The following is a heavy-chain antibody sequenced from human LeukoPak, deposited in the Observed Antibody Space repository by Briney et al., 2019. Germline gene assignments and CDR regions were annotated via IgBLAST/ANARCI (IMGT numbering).Heavy chain of an antibody. D-gene: IGHD3-16*02. V-gene: IGHV7-4-1*02. CDR2: IHPSTGNP. Sequence: ASVKVSCQASGYTFTDYAMNWVRQAPGQGLEWMGWIHPSTGNPTYAQGFTGRFVFSLDTAVSTTYLQISGLKAEDTAVYFCARAFQSLGGLSLPDYWGQGTLVTVSS. CDR1: GYTFTDYA. CDR3: ARAFQSLGGLSLPDY. J-gene: IGHJ4*02.